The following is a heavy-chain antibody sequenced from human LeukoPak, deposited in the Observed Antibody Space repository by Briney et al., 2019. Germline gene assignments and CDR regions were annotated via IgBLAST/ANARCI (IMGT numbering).Heavy chain of an antibody. J-gene: IGHJ4*02. V-gene: IGHV4-39*01. D-gene: IGHD3-10*01. CDR3: ARYVVYGSGKYYFDY. CDR2: IYHSGST. Sequence: PSETLSLTCTVSGGSIISTSFYWGWIRQPPGKGLAWLGSIYHSGSTYDNPSLKSRVTISVDRSKNQFSLKLSSVTAADTAVYYCARYVVYGSGKYYFDYWGQGTLVTVSS. CDR1: GGSIISTSFY.